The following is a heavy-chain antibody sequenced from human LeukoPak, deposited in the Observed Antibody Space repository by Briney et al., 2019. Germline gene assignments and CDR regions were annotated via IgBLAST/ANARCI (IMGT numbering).Heavy chain of an antibody. CDR3: ARYVWGSYPTFEDY. CDR2: ISYSGST. V-gene: IGHV4-61*01. J-gene: IGHJ4*02. CDR1: GGSISRSSNY. Sequence: PSQTLSLTCSVSGGSISRSSNYWSWIRQPPGKGLEWIGYISYSGSTNYSPSLKSRVTISVDTSKNQFSLKLSSVTAADTAVYYCARYVWGSYPTFEDYWGQGTLVTVSS. D-gene: IGHD3-16*02.